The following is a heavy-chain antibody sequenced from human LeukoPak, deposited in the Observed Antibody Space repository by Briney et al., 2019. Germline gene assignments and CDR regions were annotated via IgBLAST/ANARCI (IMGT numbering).Heavy chain of an antibody. D-gene: IGHD2-15*01. Sequence: GGSLRLSCAASGFTFSSYAMSWVRQAPGKGLEWVSAISGSGGSTYYADSVKGRFTISRDDSKSIAYLQMNSLKTEDTAVYYCTRKWQVAAPLGLDYWGQGTLVTVSS. CDR2: ISGSGGST. CDR3: TRKWQVAAPLGLDY. J-gene: IGHJ4*02. V-gene: IGHV3-23*01. CDR1: GFTFSSYA.